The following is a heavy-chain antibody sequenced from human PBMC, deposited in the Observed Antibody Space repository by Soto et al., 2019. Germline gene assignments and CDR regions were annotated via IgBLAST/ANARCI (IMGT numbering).Heavy chain of an antibody. V-gene: IGHV1-69*06. J-gene: IGHJ4*02. CDR2: IIPIFGTA. D-gene: IGHD3-22*01. CDR3: ARAFSYYYDSGGYPFDY. CDR1: GGTFSSYA. Sequence: ASVKVSCKASGGTFSSYAISWVRQAPGQGLEWMGGIIPIFGTANYAQKFQGRVTITADKSTSTAYMELSSLRSEDTAVYYCARAFSYYYDSGGYPFDYWGQGTLVTVSS.